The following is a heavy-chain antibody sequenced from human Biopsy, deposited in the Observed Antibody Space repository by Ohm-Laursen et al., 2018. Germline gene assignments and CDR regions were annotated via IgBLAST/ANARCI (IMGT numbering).Heavy chain of an antibody. CDR1: GGSISSGGYY. Sequence: TLSLTCTVSGGSISSGGYYWSWIRQHPEKGLEWLGYSYYTGRTYYNPSLKSRVTISVNTSKNQFPLKLSSVTAADAAVYYCARGTNYYGSGRNRHWFDPWGQGTQVTVSS. J-gene: IGHJ5*02. CDR3: ARGTNYYGSGRNRHWFDP. D-gene: IGHD3-10*01. V-gene: IGHV4-31*03. CDR2: SYYTGRT.